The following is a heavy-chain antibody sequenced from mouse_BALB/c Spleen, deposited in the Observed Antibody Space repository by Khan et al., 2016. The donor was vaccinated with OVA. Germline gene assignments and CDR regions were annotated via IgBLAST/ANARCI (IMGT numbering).Heavy chain of an antibody. V-gene: IGHV5-6*01. Sequence: EVELVESGGDFVRPGGSLKLSCAASGFTFSTYGMSWVRQTPDKRLEWVATISTGGAYPYYPDSVKGRFTISRDNAKNTLYLQLSSLKAEDTAIYYCARLAYYYNSEGFAYWGQGTLVTVSA. CDR3: ARLAYYYNSEGFAY. J-gene: IGHJ3*01. CDR2: ISTGGAYP. CDR1: GFTFSTYG. D-gene: IGHD1-1*01.